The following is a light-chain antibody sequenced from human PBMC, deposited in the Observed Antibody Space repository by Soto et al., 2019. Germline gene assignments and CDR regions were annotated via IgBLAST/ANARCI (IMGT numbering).Light chain of an antibody. J-gene: IGKJ2*01. Sequence: EIWLTQAPGTLSLSPGERATLSCSASQSVSSSYLAWYQQKPGQAPRLLIYGASSRATVIPDRFSVSGSGKDFTLTIRRMEPEDFAVYYCQQYGTSYSSTFRQRTKQEIK. CDR2: GAS. CDR3: QQYGTSYSST. CDR1: QSVSSSY. V-gene: IGKV3-20*01.